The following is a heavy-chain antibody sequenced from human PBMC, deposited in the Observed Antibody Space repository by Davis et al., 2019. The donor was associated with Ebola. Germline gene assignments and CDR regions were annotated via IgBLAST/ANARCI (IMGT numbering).Heavy chain of an antibody. J-gene: IGHJ5*02. CDR2: INSDGRTT. D-gene: IGHD3/OR15-3a*01. CDR1: ELTFSTYW. CDR3: ARGTDYSWFDP. V-gene: IGHV3-74*01. Sequence: GSLRLSCAASELTFSTYWMHWVRQAPGKGLMWVSRINSDGRTTNYADSVKGRFTISRDNAKNTLFLQMNSLRVDDTAVYYCARGTDYSWFDPWGQGTLVTVSS.